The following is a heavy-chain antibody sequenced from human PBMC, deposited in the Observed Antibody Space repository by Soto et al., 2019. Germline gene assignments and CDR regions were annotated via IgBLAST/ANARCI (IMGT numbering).Heavy chain of an antibody. CDR1: GFIFANYA. V-gene: IGHV3-23*01. D-gene: IGHD6-13*01. J-gene: IGHJ5*02. CDR3: ARDLGSWYGRFDP. Sequence: EVQLLESGGDLVQPGGSLRLSCAASGFIFANYAMSWVRQAPGKGLEWVSVISTSGGTTLYADTVKGRFTISRDNPKNTLYLQMNSLGADDTAVYYCARDLGSWYGRFDPWGQGTLVTVAS. CDR2: ISTSGGTT.